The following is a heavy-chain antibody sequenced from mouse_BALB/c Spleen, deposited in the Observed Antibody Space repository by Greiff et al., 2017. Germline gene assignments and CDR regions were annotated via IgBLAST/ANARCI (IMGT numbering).Heavy chain of an antibody. CDR3: ARSATVRAMDY. J-gene: IGHJ4*01. CDR2: IYPGDGDT. D-gene: IGHD1-1*01. V-gene: IGHV1-82*01. Sequence: VQLQQSGPELVKPGASVKISCKASGYAFSSSWMNWVKQRPGQGLEWIGRIYPGDGDTNYNGKFKGKATLTADKSSSTAYMQLSSLTSVDSAVYFCARSATVRAMDYWGQGTSVTVSS. CDR1: GYAFSSSW.